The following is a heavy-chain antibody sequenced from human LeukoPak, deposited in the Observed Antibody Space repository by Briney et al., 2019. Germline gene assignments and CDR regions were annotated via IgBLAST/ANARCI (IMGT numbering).Heavy chain of an antibody. Sequence: SKTLSLTCTVSGGSISSYYWSWIRQPAGKGLEWIGRIYTSGSTNYNPSLKSRVTMSVDTSKYQFSLKLSSVTAADTAVYYCAREGTYYDILTGYYSTFDYWGQGTLVTVSS. J-gene: IGHJ4*02. CDR2: IYTSGST. D-gene: IGHD3-9*01. V-gene: IGHV4-4*07. CDR1: GGSISSYY. CDR3: AREGTYYDILTGYYSTFDY.